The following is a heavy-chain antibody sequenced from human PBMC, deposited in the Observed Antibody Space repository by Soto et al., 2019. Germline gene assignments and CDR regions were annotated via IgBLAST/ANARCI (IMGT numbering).Heavy chain of an antibody. V-gene: IGHV4-34*01. D-gene: IGHD3-10*01. J-gene: IGHJ6*02. CDR2: INHSGST. Sequence: PSETLSLTCAVYGGSFSGFYWSRIRQPPGKGLEWIGEINHSGSTNYNPSLKSRVTISVDTSKNQFSLKLSSVTAADTAVYYCARGEGEVRGVIITDYYGMDVWGQGTTVTVSS. CDR1: GGSFSGFY. CDR3: ARGEGEVRGVIITDYYGMDV.